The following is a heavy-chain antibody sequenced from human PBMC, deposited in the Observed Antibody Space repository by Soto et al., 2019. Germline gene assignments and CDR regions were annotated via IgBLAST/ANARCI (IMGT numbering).Heavy chain of an antibody. Sequence: EVQLVESGGGLVLPGGSLRLSCTASGLTFSSYWMHWVRQAPGKGLEWISRIASDGSSTNYADSVRGRFSISRDNAQNTVYLQMSSLRPVDTAVYYCRHQPRGRNWFDPWGQGTLVTVSS. J-gene: IGHJ5*02. CDR2: IASDGSST. CDR1: GLTFSSYW. V-gene: IGHV3-74*01. CDR3: RHQPRGRNWFDP.